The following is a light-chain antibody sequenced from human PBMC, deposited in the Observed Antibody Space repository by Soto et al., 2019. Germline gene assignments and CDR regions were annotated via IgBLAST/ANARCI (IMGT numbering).Light chain of an antibody. V-gene: IGLV7-46*01. Sequence: QAVVTQEPSLTVSPGGTVTLTCGSSTGAVTSGHYPYWFQQKPGQAPRTLIYDTSNKHSWTPARFSGSLLGGKAALTLSGAQPEDEAEYYCLLSYSGARGVFGTGTK. J-gene: IGLJ1*01. CDR2: DTS. CDR1: TGAVTSGHY. CDR3: LLSYSGARGV.